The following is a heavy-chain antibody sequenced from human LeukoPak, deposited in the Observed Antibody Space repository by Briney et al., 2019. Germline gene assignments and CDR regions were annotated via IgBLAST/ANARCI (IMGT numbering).Heavy chain of an antibody. J-gene: IGHJ4*02. CDR2: INSDGSST. V-gene: IGHV3-74*01. CDR1: GFTFSSYW. D-gene: IGHD3-3*01. Sequence: GRSLRLSCAASGFTFSSYWMHWVRQAPGKGLVWVSRINSDGSSTSYADSVKGRFTISRDNAKNTLYLQMNSLRAEDTAVYYCARASYYDFWSGYYFDYWGQGTLVTVSS. CDR3: ARASYYDFWSGYYFDY.